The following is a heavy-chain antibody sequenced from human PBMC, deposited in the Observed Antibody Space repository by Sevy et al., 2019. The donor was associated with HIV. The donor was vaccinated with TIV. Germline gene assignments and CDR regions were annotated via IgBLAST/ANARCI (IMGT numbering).Heavy chain of an antibody. Sequence: ASVKVSCKASGYTFTGYYMHWVRQAPGQGLEWMGWINPISGGTNYAQKFQGRVTMTRDTSISTAYMELSRLRSDDTAVYYCARDLSYYDSSGYLYYWGQGTLVTVSS. CDR3: ARDLSYYDSSGYLYY. D-gene: IGHD3-22*01. V-gene: IGHV1-2*02. CDR2: INPISGGT. J-gene: IGHJ4*02. CDR1: GYTFTGYY.